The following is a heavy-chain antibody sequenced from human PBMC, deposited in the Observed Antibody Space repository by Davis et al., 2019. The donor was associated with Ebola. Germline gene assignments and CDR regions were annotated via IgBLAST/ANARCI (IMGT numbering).Heavy chain of an antibody. CDR2: ISSGGGST. Sequence: PGGSLRLSCAASGFTFSSSAMNWVRQAPGKGLEWVSGISSGGGSTYYADSVKGRFTISRDNAKNSLYLQMNSLRDEDTAVYYCARDPGVTRYYYGMDVWGKGTTVTVSS. J-gene: IGHJ6*04. V-gene: IGHV3-23*01. CDR3: ARDPGVTRYYYGMDV. D-gene: IGHD5-18*01. CDR1: GFTFSSSA.